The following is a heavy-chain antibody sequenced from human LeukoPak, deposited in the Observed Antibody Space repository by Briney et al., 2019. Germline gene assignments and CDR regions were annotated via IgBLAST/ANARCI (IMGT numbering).Heavy chain of an antibody. D-gene: IGHD3-10*01. CDR2: ISGSGGST. Sequence: GGSLRLSCATSGFTFSSYAMSWVRQAPGKGLEWVSTISGSGGSTYYADSVKGRFTISRDNSKNTLYLQMNSLRAEDTAVYYCAKALGVRGVFDYWGQGTLVTVSS. V-gene: IGHV3-23*01. CDR1: GFTFSSYA. CDR3: AKALGVRGVFDY. J-gene: IGHJ4*02.